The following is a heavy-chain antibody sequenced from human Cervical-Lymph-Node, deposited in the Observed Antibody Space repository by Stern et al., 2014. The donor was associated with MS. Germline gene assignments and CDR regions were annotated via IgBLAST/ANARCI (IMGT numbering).Heavy chain of an antibody. D-gene: IGHD2-21*02. CDR1: GFTFSSYG. Sequence: VHLVESGGGVVQPGRSLRLSCAASGFTFSSYGMHWVRQAPGKGLEWVAVIWYDGSNKYYADSVKGRFTISRDNSKNTLYLQMNSLRAEDTAVYYCARDRRTCGGDCYPYYYYGMDVWGQGTTVTVSS. J-gene: IGHJ6*02. V-gene: IGHV3-33*01. CDR3: ARDRRTCGGDCYPYYYYGMDV. CDR2: IWYDGSNK.